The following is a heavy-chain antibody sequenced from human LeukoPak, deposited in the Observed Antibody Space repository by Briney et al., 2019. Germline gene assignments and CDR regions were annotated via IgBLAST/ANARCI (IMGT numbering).Heavy chain of an antibody. CDR1: GGSISSYY. CDR2: MYHSGST. D-gene: IGHD3-10*01. J-gene: IGHJ4*02. Sequence: SETLSLTCTVSGGSISSYYWSWIRQPPGKGLEWIGYMYHSGSTYYNPSLKSRVTISTDMSKNQFSLKLTSVTAADTAVYYCARQTFGVLYFDSWGQGTLAIVSS. V-gene: IGHV4-59*08. CDR3: ARQTFGVLYFDS.